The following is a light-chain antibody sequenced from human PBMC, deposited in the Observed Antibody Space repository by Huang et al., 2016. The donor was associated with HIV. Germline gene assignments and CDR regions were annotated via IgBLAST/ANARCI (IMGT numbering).Light chain of an antibody. CDR2: MAS. Sequence: DIQMTQSPSTLSASVGDRVTITCRASQSISSWLAWYQQKPGKAPNLLIYMASSVESGVPSRFSGSGSGTEFTLTISSLQPDDFATYYCQQYNSLAWTFGQGTKVEIK. V-gene: IGKV1-5*03. J-gene: IGKJ1*01. CDR1: QSISSW. CDR3: QQYNSLAWT.